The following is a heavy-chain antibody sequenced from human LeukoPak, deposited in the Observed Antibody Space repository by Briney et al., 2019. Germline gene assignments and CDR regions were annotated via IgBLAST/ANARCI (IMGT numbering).Heavy chain of an antibody. J-gene: IGHJ4*02. CDR2: IRSKAYGGTT. V-gene: IGHV3-49*03. Sequence: GGSLRLSCTASGFTFGDYAMSWFRQAPGKGLEWVGFIRSKAYGGTTEYAASVKGRFTISRDDSKSIAYLQMNSLKTEDTAVYYCTRNSGYSSGWYLNIDYWGQGTLVTVSS. CDR3: TRNSGYSSGWYLNIDY. CDR1: GFTFGDYA. D-gene: IGHD6-19*01.